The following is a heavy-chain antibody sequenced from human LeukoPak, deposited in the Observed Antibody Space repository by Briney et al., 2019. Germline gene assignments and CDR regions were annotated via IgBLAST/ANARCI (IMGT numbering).Heavy chain of an antibody. D-gene: IGHD6-6*01. J-gene: IGHJ1*01. CDR2: IYYSGST. CDR1: GGSISSYY. CDR3: ARSSSGEYFQH. Sequence: SETLSLTCTVSGGSISSYYWSWIRQPPGKGLEWIGYIYYSGSTNYNPSLKSRVTISVDTSRNQFSLKLSSVTAADTAVYYCARSSSGEYFQHWGQGTLVTVSS. V-gene: IGHV4-59*01.